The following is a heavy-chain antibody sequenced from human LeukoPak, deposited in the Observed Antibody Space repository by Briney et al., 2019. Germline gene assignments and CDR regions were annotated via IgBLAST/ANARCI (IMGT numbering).Heavy chain of an antibody. CDR1: GYTFTDYF. D-gene: IGHD3-3*01. Sequence: ASVKVSCKASGYTFTDYFMHWVRQAPGQGLEWMGWINLNRGGTNYAQKFQGRVTLTRDTSINTAYMDLSGLTSDDTAVYYCARGPLLRFLDYWGQGSLVIVSS. CDR2: INLNRGGT. V-gene: IGHV1-2*02. J-gene: IGHJ4*02. CDR3: ARGPLLRFLDY.